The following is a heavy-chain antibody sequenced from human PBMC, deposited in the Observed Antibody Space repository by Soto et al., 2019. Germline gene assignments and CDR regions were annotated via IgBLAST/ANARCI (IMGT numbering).Heavy chain of an antibody. Sequence: QVQLQQWGAGLLKPSETLSLTCAVYGGSFSGYYWSWIRQPPGKGLEWIGEINHSGSTNYNPSLKNRVSKSVDTSKNQFSRKLSCMTAADTAVYYCASQELLRAFFNYWGQGTQVTVSA. CDR1: GGSFSGYY. V-gene: IGHV4-34*01. CDR2: INHSGST. J-gene: IGHJ4*02. D-gene: IGHD5-12*01. CDR3: ASQELLRAFFNY.